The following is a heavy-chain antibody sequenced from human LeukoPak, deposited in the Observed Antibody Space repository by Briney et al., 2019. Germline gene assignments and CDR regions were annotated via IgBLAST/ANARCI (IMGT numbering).Heavy chain of an antibody. CDR2: INPKNGDT. Sequence: GASVMLSCKASGYTFTGYWIHWVRQAPRQGFEWMGWINPKNGDTKFAQKFQARVTMTRDTSTNTVYMEVSSLISDDTAVYYCTRGVLPARFDPGGKGPLVTASS. V-gene: IGHV1-2*02. CDR1: GYTFTGYW. J-gene: IGHJ5*01. D-gene: IGHD3-10*01. CDR3: TRGVLPARFDP.